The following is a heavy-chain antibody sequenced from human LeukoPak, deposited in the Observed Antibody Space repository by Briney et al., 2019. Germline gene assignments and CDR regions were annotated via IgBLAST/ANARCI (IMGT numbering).Heavy chain of an antibody. D-gene: IGHD2-2*01. CDR2: IIPIFGTA. CDR1: GGTFSSYA. Sequence: SVKVSCKASGGTFSSYAISWVRQAPGQGLEWMGGIIPIFGTANYAQKFQGRATITADESTSTAYMELSSLRSEDTAVYYCASRGRGHCSSTSCPDYYYYYMDVWGKRTTVTVSS. J-gene: IGHJ6*03. CDR3: ASRGRGHCSSTSCPDYYYYYMDV. V-gene: IGHV1-69*13.